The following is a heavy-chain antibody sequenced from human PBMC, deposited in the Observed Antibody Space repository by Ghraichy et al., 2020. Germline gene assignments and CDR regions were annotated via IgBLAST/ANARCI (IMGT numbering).Heavy chain of an antibody. CDR2: IMSNGRST. CDR3: VKDYQGDWLLGVFNWFDP. CDR1: GFTFSSCS. D-gene: IGHD3-9*01. Sequence: GGSLRLSCAASGFTFSSCSMHWVRQAPGKGLEYVSAIMSNGRSTYYADSVKGRFTISRDNSKNTLYLQMSSLRAEDTAVYYCVKDYQGDWLLGVFNWFDPWGQGTLVTVSS. J-gene: IGHJ5*02. V-gene: IGHV3-64D*06.